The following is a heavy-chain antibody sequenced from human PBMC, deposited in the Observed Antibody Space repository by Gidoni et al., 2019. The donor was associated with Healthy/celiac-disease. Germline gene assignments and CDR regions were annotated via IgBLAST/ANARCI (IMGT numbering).Heavy chain of an antibody. CDR1: GGSISSSSYY. CDR2: IYYSGST. V-gene: IGHV4-39*01. D-gene: IGHD6-19*01. J-gene: IGHJ5*02. Sequence: QLQLQESGPGLVKPSETLSLTCTVSGGSISSSSYYWGWIRQPPGKGLAWIGSIYYSGSTYYNPSLKSRVTISVDTSKNQFSLKLSSVTAADTAVYYCARHPWSIPGIAVAGMDSSNWFDPWGQGTLVTVSS. CDR3: ARHPWSIPGIAVAGMDSSNWFDP.